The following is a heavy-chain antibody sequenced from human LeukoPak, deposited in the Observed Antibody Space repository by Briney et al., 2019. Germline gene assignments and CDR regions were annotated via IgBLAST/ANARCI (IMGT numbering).Heavy chain of an antibody. V-gene: IGHV3-23*01. CDR1: GFTFSSYA. CDR2: ISSSGGST. J-gene: IGHJ4*02. CDR3: AKDITPGGWELHN. Sequence: GGSLRLSCAASGFTFSSYAMSWVRQAPGKGLEWVSAISSSGGSTYYADSVKGRFTISRDDSKNTLYLQMNSLRAEDTAVYYCAKDITPGGWELHNWGQGTLVTVSS. D-gene: IGHD1-26*01.